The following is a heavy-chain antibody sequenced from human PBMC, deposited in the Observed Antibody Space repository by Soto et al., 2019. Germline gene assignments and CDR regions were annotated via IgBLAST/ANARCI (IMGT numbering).Heavy chain of an antibody. CDR2: IYYSGST. CDR3: ATKPYYDILTGYYADY. Sequence: SETLSLTCTVSGGSISSYYWSWIRQPPGKGLEWIGYIYYSGSTNYNPSLKSRVTISVDKSKNQFSLKLSPVTAADTAVYYCATKPYYDILTGYYADYWGQGTLVTVSS. D-gene: IGHD3-9*01. V-gene: IGHV4-59*01. CDR1: GGSISSYY. J-gene: IGHJ4*02.